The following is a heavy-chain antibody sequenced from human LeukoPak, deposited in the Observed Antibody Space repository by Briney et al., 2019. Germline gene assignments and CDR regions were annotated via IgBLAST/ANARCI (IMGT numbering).Heavy chain of an antibody. Sequence: PSETLSLTCTVSGGSISSGGYYWSWIRQPPGKGLEWIGYICHSGSTYYNPSLKSRVTISVDRSKNQFSLKLSSVAAADTAVYYCARQGYCSSTSCYNGVTGPEYFQHWGQGTLVTVS. J-gene: IGHJ1*01. V-gene: IGHV4-30-2*01. CDR3: ARQGYCSSTSCYNGVTGPEYFQH. D-gene: IGHD2-2*02. CDR2: ICHSGST. CDR1: GGSISSGGYY.